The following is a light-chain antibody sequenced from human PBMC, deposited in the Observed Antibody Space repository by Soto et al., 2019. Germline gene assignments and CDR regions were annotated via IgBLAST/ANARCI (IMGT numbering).Light chain of an antibody. CDR2: GAS. CDR1: QSVTSSY. J-gene: IGKJ4*01. V-gene: IGKV3-20*01. Sequence: EIVLTQSPGTLSLSPGERATLSCRASQSVTSSYLAWYQRKPGQAPRLLIYGASNRATGIPDRFSGSGSGTDFSLTISRLEPGDLAVYYCQQYGDSLLTFGGGTRVEMK. CDR3: QQYGDSLLT.